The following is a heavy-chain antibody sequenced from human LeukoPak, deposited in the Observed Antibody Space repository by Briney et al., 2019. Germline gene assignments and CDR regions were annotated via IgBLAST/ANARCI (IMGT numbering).Heavy chain of an antibody. Sequence: ASVKVSCKAYGYTFSSYGISWVRQAPGQVLEWMGWISAYNGNTNYAQKLQGRVTMTTDTSTSTAYMELRSLRSEDTAVYYCARVVYRRNWFDPWGQGTLVTVSS. J-gene: IGHJ5*02. CDR3: ARVVYRRNWFDP. D-gene: IGHD1-14*01. CDR1: GYTFSSYG. CDR2: ISAYNGNT. V-gene: IGHV1-18*01.